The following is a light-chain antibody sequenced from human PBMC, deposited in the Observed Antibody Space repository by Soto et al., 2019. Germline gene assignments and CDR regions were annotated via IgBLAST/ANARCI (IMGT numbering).Light chain of an antibody. CDR1: QSVSSNF. CDR3: RQYGRSLVFA. Sequence: EIVLTQSPGTLSLSPGERATLSCRASQSVSSNFLAWYQEKPGQAPRLLIYGASGRATGIQDRFSGSVSGTDFNLTISRLEPEDFAVYYCRQYGRSLVFALGGGTKVESK. CDR2: GAS. V-gene: IGKV3-20*01. J-gene: IGKJ4*01.